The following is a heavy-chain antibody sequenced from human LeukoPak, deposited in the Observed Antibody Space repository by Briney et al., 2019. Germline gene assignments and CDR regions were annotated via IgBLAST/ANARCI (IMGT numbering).Heavy chain of an antibody. Sequence: PSETLSLTCAVSGYSISSGYYGGWIRQPPGKGLEWIGSIYHSGSTYYNPSLKSRVTISVDTSKNQFSLKLSSVTAADTAVYYCARVVVVPAAMSYNWFDPWGQGTLVTVSS. D-gene: IGHD2-2*01. CDR2: IYHSGST. J-gene: IGHJ5*02. CDR3: ARVVVVPAAMSYNWFDP. V-gene: IGHV4-38-2*01. CDR1: GYSISSGYY.